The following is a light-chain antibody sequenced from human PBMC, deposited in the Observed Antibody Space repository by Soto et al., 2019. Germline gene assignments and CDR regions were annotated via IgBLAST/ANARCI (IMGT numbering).Light chain of an antibody. CDR2: GAS. Sequence: EIVMTQSPATLSVSPGERATLSYRASRSVSSNLAWYQQKPGQAPRLLIYGASTRATGIPARFSGSGSGTEFTLTISSLQSEDFAVYYCQQYNNWPRTFGQGTKVDSK. J-gene: IGKJ1*01. V-gene: IGKV3-15*01. CDR1: RSVSSN. CDR3: QQYNNWPRT.